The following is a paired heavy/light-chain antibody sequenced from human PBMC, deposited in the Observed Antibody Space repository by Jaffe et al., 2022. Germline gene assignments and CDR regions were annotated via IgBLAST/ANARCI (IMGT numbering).Heavy chain of an antibody. CDR3: ATSVVVAAPFDGFDI. CDR1: GFTFSSYG. CDR2: IRHDGSNK. D-gene: IGHD2-15*01. V-gene: IGHV3-30*02. Sequence: QVQLVESGGGVVQPGGSLRLSCAASGFTFSSYGIHWVRQAPGKGLEWVAFIRHDGSNKYYADSVKGRFTISRDNSKNTLYLQMNSLKAEDTAVYYCATSVVVAAPFDGFDIWGQGTMVTVSS. J-gene: IGHJ3*02.
Light chain of an antibody. CDR3: SSYAGGDNWV. V-gene: IGLV2-8*01. CDR2: EVT. J-gene: IGLJ3*02. CDR1: SSDVGGYNY. Sequence: QSALTQPPSASGSPGQSVTISCTGTSSDVGGYNYVSWYQLHPGKAPKLMIYEVTKRPSGVPDRFSGSKSGNTASLTVSGLQAEDEADYYCSSYAGGDNWVFGGGTKLTVL.